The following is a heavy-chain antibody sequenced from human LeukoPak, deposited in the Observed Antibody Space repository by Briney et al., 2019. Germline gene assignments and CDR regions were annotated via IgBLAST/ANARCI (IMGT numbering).Heavy chain of an antibody. J-gene: IGHJ4*02. Sequence: GRSLRLSCAASGFTFTNNAMSWVRQAPGKGLEWVSLISDSGGTTYYADSVKGRFTISRDNSKNALYFQRNSLRVEYTGVYYCVKKFTNILYRHYWGQGTLVSVSS. V-gene: IGHV3-23*01. CDR1: GFTFTNNA. CDR2: ISDSGGTT. CDR3: VKKFTNILYRHY. D-gene: IGHD2-8*01.